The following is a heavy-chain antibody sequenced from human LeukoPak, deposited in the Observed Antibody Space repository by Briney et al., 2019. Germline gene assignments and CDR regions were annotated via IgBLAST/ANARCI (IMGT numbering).Heavy chain of an antibody. V-gene: IGHV3-23*01. Sequence: GGSLRLSCAASGFTFSSYAVSWVRQAPGKGLEWVSAISGSGGSTYYADSVKGRFTISRDNSKNTLYLQMNSLRAEDTAVYHCAKVWWLSGAFDIWGQGTMVTVSS. J-gene: IGHJ3*02. CDR2: ISGSGGST. CDR3: AKVWWLSGAFDI. CDR1: GFTFSSYA. D-gene: IGHD2-8*02.